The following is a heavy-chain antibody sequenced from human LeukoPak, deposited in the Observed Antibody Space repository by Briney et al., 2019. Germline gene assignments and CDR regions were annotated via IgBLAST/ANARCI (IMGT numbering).Heavy chain of an antibody. D-gene: IGHD5-18*01. V-gene: IGHV1-69*13. CDR2: IIPIFGTA. Sequence: SVKVSCKASGGTFSSYAISWVRQAPGQGLEWMGEIIPIFGTANYAQKFQGRVAITADESTSTAYMELSSLRSEDTAVYYCASGYSYGPHYSLDFDYWGQGTLVTVSS. CDR3: ASGYSYGPHYSLDFDY. CDR1: GGTFSSYA. J-gene: IGHJ4*02.